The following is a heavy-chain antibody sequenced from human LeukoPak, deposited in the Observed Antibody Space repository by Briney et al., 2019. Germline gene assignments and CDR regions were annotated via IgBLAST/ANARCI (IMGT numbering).Heavy chain of an antibody. CDR2: INPSGGTT. CDR3: ARIITPAAPFDF. D-gene: IGHD2-2*01. J-gene: IGHJ4*02. Sequence: ASVKVSCKASGYSFISYYVHWVRQAPGQGLEWMGIINPSGGTTNYAQKFQGRVTMTRDTSTSTVYMELSSLRSEDTAVYYCARIITPAAPFDFWGQGTLVTVSS. CDR1: GYSFISYY. V-gene: IGHV1-46*01.